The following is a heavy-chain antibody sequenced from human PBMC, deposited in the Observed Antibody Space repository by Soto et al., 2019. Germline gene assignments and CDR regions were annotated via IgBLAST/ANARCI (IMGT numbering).Heavy chain of an antibody. CDR1: GFTFGDYA. J-gene: IGHJ3*02. CDR3: TTSLGYCSGGSCYSVAFDI. CDR2: IRSKAYGGTT. D-gene: IGHD2-15*01. Sequence: GGSLRLSCTASGFTFGDYAMSWFRQAPGKGLEWVGFIRSKAYGGTTEYAASVKGRFTISRDDSKSIAYLQMNSLKTEDTAVYYCTTSLGYCSGGSCYSVAFDIWGQGTMVTVSS. V-gene: IGHV3-49*03.